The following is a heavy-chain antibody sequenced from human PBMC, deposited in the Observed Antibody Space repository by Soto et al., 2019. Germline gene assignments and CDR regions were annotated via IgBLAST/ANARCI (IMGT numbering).Heavy chain of an antibody. CDR1: GITIRNYP. J-gene: IGHJ4*02. D-gene: IGHD2-15*01. Sequence: DVQLQESGGVLVQPGGSLRLSCAASGITIRNYPMSWVRQAPGKGLDWVSGISGSGDRTYYADSAKGRFTISKDFSKKSLSLQLDSLRVEDTAVYFCVKDDGGNPSTEPHWGQGTLVTVSS. CDR3: VKDDGGNPSTEPH. CDR2: ISGSGDRT. V-gene: IGHV3-23*01.